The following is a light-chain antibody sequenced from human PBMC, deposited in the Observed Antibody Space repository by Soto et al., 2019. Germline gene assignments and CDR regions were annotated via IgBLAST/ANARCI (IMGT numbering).Light chain of an antibody. V-gene: IGKV1-8*01. CDR3: QQYYSYPIT. CDR2: AAS. CDR1: QGISSY. Sequence: TITFRASQGISSYLAWYQQKPGKAPKLLIYAASTLQSGVPSRFSGSGSGTDFTLTISCLQSEDFATYYCQQYYSYPITFGQGTRLEIK. J-gene: IGKJ5*01.